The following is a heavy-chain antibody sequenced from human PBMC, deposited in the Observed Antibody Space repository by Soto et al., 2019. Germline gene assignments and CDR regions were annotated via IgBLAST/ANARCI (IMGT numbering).Heavy chain of an antibody. J-gene: IGHJ4*02. V-gene: IGHV3-7*03. Sequence: GGSLRLSCAVSGFSFGNYWMSWVRQAPGKGLEWLASIKEDGSERYYLDSVKGRFTISRDNDKDSLSLQMNSLRGEDTAFYYCARDVGQVTIFGEALSGYFDFWGQGTLVTVSS. CDR1: GFSFGNYW. CDR2: IKEDGSER. D-gene: IGHD3-3*01. CDR3: ARDVGQVTIFGEALSGYFDF.